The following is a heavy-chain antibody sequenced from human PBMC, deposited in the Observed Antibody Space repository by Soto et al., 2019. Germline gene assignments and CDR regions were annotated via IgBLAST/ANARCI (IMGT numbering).Heavy chain of an antibody. J-gene: IGHJ4*02. D-gene: IGHD6-19*01. V-gene: IGHV3-23*01. CDR3: ARYTAVADPYYFDY. CDR1: GFTFSSYA. Sequence: GGSLRLSCAASGFTFSSYAMSWVRQAPGKGLEWVSAISGSGGSTYYADSVKCRFTISRDTSTNMLYLHMNSLRAEDTAIYYCARYTAVADPYYFDYWGQGTLVTVFS. CDR2: ISGSGGST.